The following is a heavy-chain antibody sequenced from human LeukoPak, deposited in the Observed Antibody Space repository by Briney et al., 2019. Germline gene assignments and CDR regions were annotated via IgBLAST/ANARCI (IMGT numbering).Heavy chain of an antibody. Sequence: SETLSLTCSVSDYSINSGYYWGWIRQPPGKGLEWIGNIFYSGRINYNPSLKSRVTISVDTSKNQFSLKLTSVTAADTAVYYCAKDLGIMGVRFVGDYWGQGTLVTVSS. CDR3: AKDLGIMGVRFVGDY. J-gene: IGHJ4*02. CDR2: IFYSGRI. V-gene: IGHV4-38-2*02. CDR1: DYSINSGYY. D-gene: IGHD3-16*01.